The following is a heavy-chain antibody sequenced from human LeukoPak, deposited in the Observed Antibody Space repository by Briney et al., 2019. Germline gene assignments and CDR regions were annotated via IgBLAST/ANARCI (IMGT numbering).Heavy chain of an antibody. CDR1: GFTFSSYD. V-gene: IGHV3-13*01. D-gene: IGHD3-3*01. CDR3: ERANGYYDFWSGYHYYFDY. CDR2: IGTAGDT. Sequence: PGGSLRLSCAASGFTFSSYDMHWVRQATGKGLEWVSAIGTAGDTYYPGSVKGRFTISRENAKNSLYLQMNSLRAGDTAVYYCERANGYYDFWSGYHYYFDYWGQGTLVTVSS. J-gene: IGHJ4*02.